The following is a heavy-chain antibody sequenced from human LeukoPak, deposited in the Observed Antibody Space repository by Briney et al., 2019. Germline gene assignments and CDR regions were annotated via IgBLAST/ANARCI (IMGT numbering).Heavy chain of an antibody. J-gene: IGHJ3*02. CDR2: IYYSGST. CDR1: GGSISSYY. D-gene: IGHD6-13*01. CDR3: ARQFAGDDAFDI. V-gene: IGHV4-59*08. Sequence: SETLSLTCTVSGGSISSYYWSWIRQPPGKGLEWIGYIYYSGSTNYNPSLKSRVTISVDTSKNQFSLKLSSVTAADTAVYYCARQFAGDDAFDIWGQGTMVTVPS.